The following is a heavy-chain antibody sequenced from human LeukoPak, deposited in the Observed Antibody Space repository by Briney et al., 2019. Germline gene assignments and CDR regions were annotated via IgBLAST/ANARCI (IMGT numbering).Heavy chain of an antibody. Sequence: GASVKVSCKASGGTFTNYAISWARQAPGQGLEWMGGIIPMYGTPSYAQNFQGKVTITTDESTSTSYLELNSLRSEDTAVYYCARPDKAAQYGPFDYWGQGTLVIVSS. J-gene: IGHJ4*02. D-gene: IGHD6-6*01. CDR2: IIPMYGTP. V-gene: IGHV1-69*05. CDR3: ARPDKAAQYGPFDY. CDR1: GGTFTNYA.